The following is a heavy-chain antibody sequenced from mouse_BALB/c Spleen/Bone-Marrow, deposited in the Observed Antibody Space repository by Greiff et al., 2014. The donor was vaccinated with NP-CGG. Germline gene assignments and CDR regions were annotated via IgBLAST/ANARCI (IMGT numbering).Heavy chain of an antibody. V-gene: IGHV3-5*02. J-gene: IGHJ2*01. CDR1: GISITTGNYR. Sequence: EVQLQQSGPGLVKPSQTVSLTCTVTGISITTGNYRWSWIRQFPGNKLEWIGYIYYSGTITYNPSLTSRTTITRDTSKNQFFLEMNSLTAEDAATYYCARELYYFDYWGQGTTLTVSS. CDR2: IYYSGTI. CDR3: ARELYYFDY.